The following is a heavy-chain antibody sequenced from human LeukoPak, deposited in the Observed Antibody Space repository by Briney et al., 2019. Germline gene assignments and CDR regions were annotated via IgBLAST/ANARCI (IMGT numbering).Heavy chain of an antibody. D-gene: IGHD3-22*01. CDR1: GFTFSRHG. J-gene: IGHJ3*02. CDR3: ARQNYYDSSGYYPNAFDI. V-gene: IGHV3-33*07. Sequence: PGRSLRLSCATSGFTFSRHGFYWVRQAPGKGLEWVAVIWYDGSKKYYADSVKGRSTISRDNSKNSLYLQMNSLRAEDTAVYYCARQNYYDSSGYYPNAFDIWGQGTMVTVSS. CDR2: IWYDGSKK.